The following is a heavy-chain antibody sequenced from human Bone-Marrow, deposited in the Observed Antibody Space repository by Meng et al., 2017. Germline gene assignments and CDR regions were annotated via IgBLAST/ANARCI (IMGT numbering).Heavy chain of an antibody. CDR2: MHVSGTTI. Sequence: VRWGGSGGVLCNPVGALRVSCETTGFTTINYTMSWIRQAPGKGLEWVSYMHVSGTTIHYADSVRGRFTISGDNAKNSLYLQMNSLTADDTAVYFCARMRPYNSRTNFDYWGQGTLVTVSS. J-gene: IGHJ4*02. CDR3: ARMRPYNSRTNFDY. D-gene: IGHD6-13*01. CDR1: GFTTINYT. V-gene: IGHV3-11*01.